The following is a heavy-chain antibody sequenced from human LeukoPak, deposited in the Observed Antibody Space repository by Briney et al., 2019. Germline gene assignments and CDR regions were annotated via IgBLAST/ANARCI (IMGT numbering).Heavy chain of an antibody. D-gene: IGHD5-12*01. CDR3: AADYGGYDFGY. CDR1: GFTFTSSA. V-gene: IGHV1-58*01. Sequence: GASVNVSCKASGFTFTSSAVQWVRQARGQRLEWIGWIVVGSGNTNYAQKFQERVTITRDMSTSTAYMELSSLRSEDTAVYYCAADYGGYDFGYWGQGTLVTVSS. J-gene: IGHJ4*02. CDR2: IVVGSGNT.